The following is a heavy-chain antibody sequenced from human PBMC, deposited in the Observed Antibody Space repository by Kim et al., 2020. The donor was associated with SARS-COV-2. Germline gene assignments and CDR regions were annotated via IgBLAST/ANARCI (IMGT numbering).Heavy chain of an antibody. CDR3: AKSAGIAATPVDY. V-gene: IGHV3-33*06. Sequence: GGSLRLSCAASGFTFSSYGMHWVRQAPGKGLEWVAVIWYDGSNKYYADSVKGRFTISRDNSKNTLYLQMNSLRAEDTAVYYCAKSAGIAATPVDYWGQGTLLTVSS. CDR2: IWYDGSNK. CDR1: GFTFSSYG. D-gene: IGHD6-13*01. J-gene: IGHJ4*02.